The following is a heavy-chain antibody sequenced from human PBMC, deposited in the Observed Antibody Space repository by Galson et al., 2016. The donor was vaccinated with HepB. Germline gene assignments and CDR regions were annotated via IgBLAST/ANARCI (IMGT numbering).Heavy chain of an antibody. J-gene: IGHJ2*01. CDR1: GFTFSSYW. CDR2: INSDETTT. Sequence: SLRLSCAASGFTFSSYWMHWVRQAPGKGLEWVSRINSDETTTSYVDSVAGRFTVSRDNAKNTLYLQMNSLRAEDSAVYYCAREPAAYYYDNTGWYFDLWGRGTLVTVSS. CDR3: AREPAAYYYDNTGWYFDL. D-gene: IGHD3-22*01. V-gene: IGHV3-74*01.